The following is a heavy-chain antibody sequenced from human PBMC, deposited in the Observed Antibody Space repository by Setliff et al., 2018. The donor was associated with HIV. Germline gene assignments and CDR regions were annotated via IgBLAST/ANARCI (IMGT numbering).Heavy chain of an antibody. J-gene: IGHJ4*02. CDR2: ISTIGSTI. Sequence: PGGSLRLSCAASGFTFSDYYMSWIRQAPGKGLEWDSYISTIGSTIYYTDSVKGRFTISRDNAKNSLYLQMNSLRAEDTAVYYCAKYSPSGNNFDYWGQGTLVTVSS. CDR1: GFTFSDYY. CDR3: AKYSPSGNNFDY. D-gene: IGHD2-15*01. V-gene: IGHV3-11*04.